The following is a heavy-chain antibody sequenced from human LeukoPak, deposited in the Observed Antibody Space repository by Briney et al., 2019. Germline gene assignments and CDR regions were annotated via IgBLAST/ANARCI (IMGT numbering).Heavy chain of an antibody. CDR2: IIPIFGIA. CDR1: GGTFSSYA. J-gene: IGHJ6*02. Sequence: SVKVSCKASGGTFSSYAISWVRQAPGQGLEWMGRIIPIFGIANYAQKFQGRVTITADKSTSTAYMELSSPRSEDTAVYYCARCSSTSCTQQTIGMDVWGQGTTVTVSS. CDR3: ARCSSTSCTQQTIGMDV. V-gene: IGHV1-69*04. D-gene: IGHD2-2*01.